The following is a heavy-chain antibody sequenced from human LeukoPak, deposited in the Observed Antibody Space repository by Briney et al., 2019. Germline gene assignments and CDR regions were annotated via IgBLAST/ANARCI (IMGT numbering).Heavy chain of an antibody. Sequence: GGSLRLSCAASEFSVGSNYMTWVRQAPGKGLEWVSLIYSGGSTYYADSVKGRFTISRDNSKNTLYLQLNSLRAEDTAVYYCATDRGFASFDYWGQGTLVTVSS. CDR3: ATDRGFASFDY. D-gene: IGHD3-3*01. V-gene: IGHV3-66*01. CDR2: IYSGGST. CDR1: EFSVGSNY. J-gene: IGHJ4*02.